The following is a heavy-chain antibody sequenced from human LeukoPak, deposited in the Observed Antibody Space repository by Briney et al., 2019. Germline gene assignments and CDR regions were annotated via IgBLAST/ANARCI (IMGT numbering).Heavy chain of an antibody. CDR3: AKDHGGNSWYYFDY. Sequence: GMSLRLSCAASGLSFNSFGMAWVRQTPGKGLEWVAFIWYHGREAYYADSAKGRFTISRDDSKNTVYLQMDSLRVEDTGVYYCAKDHGGNSWYYFDYCGQATQVTDSS. CDR2: IWYHGREA. V-gene: IGHV3-33*03. J-gene: IGHJ4*02. D-gene: IGHD4-23*01. CDR1: GLSFNSFG.